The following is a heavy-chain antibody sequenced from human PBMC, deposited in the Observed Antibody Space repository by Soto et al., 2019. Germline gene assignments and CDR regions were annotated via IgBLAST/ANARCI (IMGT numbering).Heavy chain of an antibody. CDR3: ERDLPMITWMNY. V-gene: IGHV3-30-3*01. J-gene: IGHJ4*02. CDR2: ISSDGSNK. Sequence: QVQLVESGGGVVQPGRSLRLSCAASGFTFSSYAMHWVRQAPGKGLEWVAVISSDGSNKFYADSVKGRFTISRDNSKNTLYVQMNSLREEDAAVYYCERDLPMITWMNYLGQGTLVTVSS. CDR1: GFTFSSYA. D-gene: IGHD3-16*01.